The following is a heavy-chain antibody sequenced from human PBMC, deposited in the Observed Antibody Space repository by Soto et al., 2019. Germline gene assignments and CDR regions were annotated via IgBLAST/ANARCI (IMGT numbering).Heavy chain of an antibody. J-gene: IGHJ4*02. D-gene: IGHD2-15*01. CDR2: IYHSGST. CDR1: GGSISSGGYS. CDR3: AREVVVVAAKSSYFDY. V-gene: IGHV4-30-2*01. Sequence: PSETLSLTCAVSGGSISSGGYSWSWIRQPPGKGLEWIGYIYHSGSTYYNPSLKSRVTISVDRSKNQFSLKLSSVTAADTAVYYCAREVVVVAAKSSYFDYWGQGTLVTVSS.